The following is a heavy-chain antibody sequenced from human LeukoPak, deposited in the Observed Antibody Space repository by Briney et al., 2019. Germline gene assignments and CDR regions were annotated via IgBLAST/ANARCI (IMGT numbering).Heavy chain of an antibody. CDR2: ISAYNGNT. J-gene: IGHJ4*02. V-gene: IGHV1-18*01. D-gene: IGHD5-18*01. CDR1: GYTFTSYG. CDR3: AREKSYGSIDY. Sequence: ASVKVSCKASGYTFTSYGISWVRQAPGQGLEWMGWISAYNGNTNYAQKLQGRVTMATDTSTSTAYMELRSLRSDDTAVYYCAREKSYGSIDYWGRETLVTVSS.